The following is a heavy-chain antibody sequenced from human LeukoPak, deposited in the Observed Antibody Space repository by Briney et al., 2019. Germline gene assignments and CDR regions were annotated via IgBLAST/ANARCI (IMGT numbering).Heavy chain of an antibody. CDR1: GFTFSSYG. J-gene: IGHJ4*02. CDR2: ISYDGSNK. CDR3: ATLFSPDY. V-gene: IGHV3-30*03. Sequence: GGSLRLSCAASGFTFSSYGMHWVRQALGKGLEWVAVISYDGSNKYYADSVKGRFTISRDNSKNTLYLQMNSLRAEDTAVYYCATLFSPDYWGQGTLVTVSS.